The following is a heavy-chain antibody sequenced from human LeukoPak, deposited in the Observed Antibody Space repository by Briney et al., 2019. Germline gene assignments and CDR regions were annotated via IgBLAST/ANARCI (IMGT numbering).Heavy chain of an antibody. Sequence: SETLSLTCTVSGGSISSYYWSWIRQPPGKGLEWIGYFYYSGSTNYNPSLKSRVTISVDTSKNQFSLKLSSVTAADTAVYYCARHDPIVGTPDAFDIWGQGTMVTVSS. J-gene: IGHJ3*02. CDR2: FYYSGST. CDR3: ARHDPIVGTPDAFDI. V-gene: IGHV4-59*08. D-gene: IGHD1-26*01. CDR1: GGSISSYY.